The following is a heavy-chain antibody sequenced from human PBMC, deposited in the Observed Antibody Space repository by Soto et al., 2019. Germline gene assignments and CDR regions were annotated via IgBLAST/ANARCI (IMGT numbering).Heavy chain of an antibody. CDR3: ATLCSGGSCYFLDYYYGMDV. D-gene: IGHD2-15*01. J-gene: IGHJ6*02. CDR2: ISSSSSTI. V-gene: IGHV3-48*02. CDR1: GFTFSSYS. Sequence: GGSLRLSCAASGFTFSSYSMNWVRQAPGKGLEWVSYISSSSSTIYYADSVKGRFTISRDNAKNSLYLQMNSLRDEDTAVYYCATLCSGGSCYFLDYYYGMDVWGQGTTVTVSS.